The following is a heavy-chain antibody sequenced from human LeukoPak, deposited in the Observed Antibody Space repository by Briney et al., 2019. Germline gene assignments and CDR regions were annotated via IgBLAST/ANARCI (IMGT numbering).Heavy chain of an antibody. CDR2: IYSGGST. J-gene: IGHJ3*02. CDR3: ARGYSRAAFDI. CDR1: GFAVSSNY. V-gene: IGHV3-53*01. Sequence: GGSLRLSCAASGFAVSSNYMSWVRQAPGKGLEWVSVIYSGGSTYYADSVKGRFTISRDNGKNSLLLQMNSLRAEDTALYYCARGYSRAAFDIWGQGTVVAVSS. D-gene: IGHD2-15*01.